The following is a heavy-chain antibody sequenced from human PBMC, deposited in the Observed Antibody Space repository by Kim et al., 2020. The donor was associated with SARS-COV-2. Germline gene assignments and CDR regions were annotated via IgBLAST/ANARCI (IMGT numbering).Heavy chain of an antibody. CDR1: GFTFSSYA. CDR2: ISGSGGST. V-gene: IGHV3-23*01. CDR3: AKSPGFGEFDY. Sequence: GGSLRLSCAASGFTFSSYAMSWVRQAPGKGLEWASVISGSGGSTYYADSVKGRFTISRDNSKKTLYLQMNSLRAEDTAVYYCAKSPGFGEFDYWGQGTLVTVSS. D-gene: IGHD3-10*01. J-gene: IGHJ4*02.